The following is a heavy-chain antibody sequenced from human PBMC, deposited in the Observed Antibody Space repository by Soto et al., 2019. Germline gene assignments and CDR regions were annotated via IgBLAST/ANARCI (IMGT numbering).Heavy chain of an antibody. Sequence: GXSVKVSCKASGYTFTSYDINWVRQATGQGLEWMGWMNPNSGNTGYAQKFQGRVTMARNTSISTAYMELSSLRSEDTAVYYCARASKQWLXGYWGQGTLVTVSS. D-gene: IGHD6-19*01. CDR2: MNPNSGNT. CDR1: GYTFTSYD. J-gene: IGHJ4*02. V-gene: IGHV1-8*01. CDR3: ARASKQWLXGY.